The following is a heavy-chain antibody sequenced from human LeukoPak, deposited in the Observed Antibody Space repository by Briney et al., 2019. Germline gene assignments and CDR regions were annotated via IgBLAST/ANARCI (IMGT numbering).Heavy chain of an antibody. CDR1: GFTFSNYW. J-gene: IGHJ4*02. Sequence: GGSLRLSCAASGFTFSNYWMSWVRQAPGKGLEWVANIKQDGSEKYYVDSVKGRFTISRDNAKNSLYLQMNSLRAEDTAVYYCARGSYMVRGVLFDYWGQGTLVTVSS. D-gene: IGHD3-10*01. CDR2: IKQDGSEK. V-gene: IGHV3-7*04. CDR3: ARGSYMVRGVLFDY.